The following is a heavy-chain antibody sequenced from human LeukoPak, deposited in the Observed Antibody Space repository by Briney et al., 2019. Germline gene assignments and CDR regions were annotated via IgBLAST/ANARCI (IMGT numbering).Heavy chain of an antibody. CDR1: GFTVSSSY. V-gene: IGHV3-53*01. Sequence: PGGSLRLSCAASGFTVSSSYMSWVRQAPGKGLEWVSVIYSGGSTYYADSVKGRFTISRDNSKSTLYLQMDSLRVEDTAVYYCARESPNYFDYWGQGTLVIVSS. CDR3: ARESPNYFDY. CDR2: IYSGGST. J-gene: IGHJ4*02.